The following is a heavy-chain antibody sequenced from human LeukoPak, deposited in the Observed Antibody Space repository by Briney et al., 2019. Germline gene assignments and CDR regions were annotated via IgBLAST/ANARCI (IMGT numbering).Heavy chain of an antibody. CDR2: MNPNSGNT. CDR3: ARGYSSGWYCFDY. J-gene: IGHJ4*02. D-gene: IGHD6-19*01. V-gene: IGHV1-8*03. CDR1: GYTFTSYD. Sequence: ASVKLSCKASGYTFTSYDINWVRQATAQGLEWMGWMNPNSGNTGYAQKFQGRVTITRNTSISTAYMELSSLRSEDTAVYYCARGYSSGWYCFDYWGQGTLGTVSS.